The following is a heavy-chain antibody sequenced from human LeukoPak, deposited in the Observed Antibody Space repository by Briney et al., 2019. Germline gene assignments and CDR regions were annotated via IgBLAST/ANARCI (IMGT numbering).Heavy chain of an antibody. Sequence: PGGSLRLSCAASGFTFSSYAMSWVRQAPGKGLEWVSAISGSGGSTYYADSVKGRFTISRDNSKNTLYLQMNSLRAEDTAVYYCAKDNYCSSTSCYSDDAFDIWGQGTMVTVSS. D-gene: IGHD2-2*01. CDR3: AKDNYCSSTSCYSDDAFDI. CDR1: GFTFSSYA. V-gene: IGHV3-23*01. J-gene: IGHJ3*02. CDR2: ISGSGGST.